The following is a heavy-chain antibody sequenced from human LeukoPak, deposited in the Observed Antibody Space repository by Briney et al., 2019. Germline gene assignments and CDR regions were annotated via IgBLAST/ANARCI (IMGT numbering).Heavy chain of an antibody. CDR2: FSGSGDNT. CDR1: GFILTNSA. V-gene: IGHV3-23*01. CDR3: AKVRTGSSVYETLAT. D-gene: IGHD2-8*01. Sequence: GGSLRLSCVASGFILTNSAMTWVRQASGKGPEWVSVFSGSGDNTHYADSVKGRFTMSRDSSKNTLYLQMNSLRAEDTAIYYCAKVRTGSSVYETLATWGQGTMVTVSS. J-gene: IGHJ3*01.